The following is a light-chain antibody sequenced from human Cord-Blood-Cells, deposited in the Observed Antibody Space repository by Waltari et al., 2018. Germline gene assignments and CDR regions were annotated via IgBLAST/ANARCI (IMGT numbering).Light chain of an antibody. CDR3: QQYNNWPPMYT. V-gene: IGKV3-15*01. CDR2: CAS. J-gene: IGKJ2*01. CDR1: QSVSSN. Sequence: DIVMTQSQATLSVSPGERATLSCRARQSVSSNLAWYQQKPGQAPRLLICCASTRATGIPARFSGSGSGTEFTLTISSLQSEDFAVYYCQQYNNWPPMYTFGQGTKLEIK.